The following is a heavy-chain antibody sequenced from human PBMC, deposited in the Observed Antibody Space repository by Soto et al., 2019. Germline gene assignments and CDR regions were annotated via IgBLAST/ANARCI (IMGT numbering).Heavy chain of an antibody. J-gene: IGHJ4*02. D-gene: IGHD3-22*01. CDR3: AAESSYDSSGSDY. CDR2: IVVGSGNT. V-gene: IGHV1-58*01. Sequence: GXSGKVSCKASVFTFTSSAVQWVRQARGQRLEWIGWIVVGSGNTNYAQKFQERVTITRDMSTSTAYMELSSLRSEDTAVYYCAAESSYDSSGSDYWGQGTLVTASS. CDR1: VFTFTSSA.